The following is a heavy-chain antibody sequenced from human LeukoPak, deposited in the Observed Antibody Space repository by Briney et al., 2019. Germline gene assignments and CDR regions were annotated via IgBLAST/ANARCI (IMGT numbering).Heavy chain of an antibody. CDR1: GFTFSNAW. V-gene: IGHV3-15*01. D-gene: IGHD3-22*01. CDR3: TTDGVIVPTDAFDI. CDR2: IKSKIDGGTT. Sequence: GGSLRLSCAASGFTFSNAWMSWVRQAPGKGLEWVGRIKSKIDGGTTDYAAPVKGRFTISRDDSKNTLYLQMNSLKTEDTAVYYCTTDGVIVPTDAFDIWGQGTMVTVSS. J-gene: IGHJ3*02.